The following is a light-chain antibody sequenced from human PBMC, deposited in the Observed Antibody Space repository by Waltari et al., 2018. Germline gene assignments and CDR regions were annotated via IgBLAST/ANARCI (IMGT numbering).Light chain of an antibody. CDR2: NND. V-gene: IGLV1-44*01. Sequence: QRVTISCSGSRSNIRSNTVSWYHVLPGTAPKLLIYNNDQRPSGVPDRFSGSKSGTSASLAISGLQSEDEADYYCAAWDDSLKGLVFGGGTKLTVV. J-gene: IGLJ3*02. CDR1: RSNIRSNT. CDR3: AAWDDSLKGLV.